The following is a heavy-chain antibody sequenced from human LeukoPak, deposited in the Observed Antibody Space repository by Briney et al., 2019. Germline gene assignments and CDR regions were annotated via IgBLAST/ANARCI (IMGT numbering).Heavy chain of an antibody. Sequence: ASVKVSCKTSGYTFTGYYMHWVRQAPGQGLEWMRWIDPNSGGNNYAQKFQGRVTMTRDTSISTAHMELSRLTSDDTAVYYCARDGVVRGVIIYWGQGTLVTVSS. D-gene: IGHD3-10*01. CDR1: GYTFTGYY. CDR2: IDPNSGGN. J-gene: IGHJ4*02. V-gene: IGHV1-2*02. CDR3: ARDGVVRGVIIY.